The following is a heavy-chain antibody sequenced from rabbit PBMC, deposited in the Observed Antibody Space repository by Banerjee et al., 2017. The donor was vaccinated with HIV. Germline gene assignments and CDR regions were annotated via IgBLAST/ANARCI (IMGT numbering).Heavy chain of an antibody. D-gene: IGHD4-1*01. Sequence: QEQLEESGGDLVKPEGSLTLTCTASGFSFSSGYWICWVRQAPGKGLEYIGCIYGGSSGSTYYASWAKGRFTISKTSSTTVTLQMTSLTAADTATYFCARDLAGVIGWNFNLWGPGTLVTVS. CDR2: IYGGSSGST. CDR1: GFSFSSGYW. CDR3: ARDLAGVIGWNFNL. V-gene: IGHV1S45*01. J-gene: IGHJ4*01.